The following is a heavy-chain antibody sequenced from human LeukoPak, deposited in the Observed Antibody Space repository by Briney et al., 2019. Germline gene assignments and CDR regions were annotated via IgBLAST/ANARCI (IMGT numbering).Heavy chain of an antibody. D-gene: IGHD6-19*01. Sequence: ASVKVSCKASGYTFTGYYMHWVRQAPGQGLEWMGWINPNSGGTNYAQKFQGWVTMTRDTSISTAYMELSRLRSDDTAVYYCARGDSSGWYYSVWFDPWGQGTLVTVSS. CDR3: ARGDSSGWYYSVWFDP. V-gene: IGHV1-2*04. CDR1: GYTFTGYY. CDR2: INPNSGGT. J-gene: IGHJ5*02.